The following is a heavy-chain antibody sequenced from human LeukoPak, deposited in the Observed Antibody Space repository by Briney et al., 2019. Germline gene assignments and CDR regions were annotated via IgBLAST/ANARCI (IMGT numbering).Heavy chain of an antibody. CDR3: ARGGYDSGSYYKGPLYYFDY. Sequence: GGSLRLFCAASGFTVSSNYMSWVRQAPGKGLEWVSVIYSGGATYYADSVKGRFTISRDNSKNTLYLQMNSLRAEDTAVYYCARGGYDSGSYYKGPLYYFDYWGQGTLVTVSS. V-gene: IGHV3-53*01. CDR1: GFTVSSNY. D-gene: IGHD3-10*01. CDR2: IYSGGAT. J-gene: IGHJ4*02.